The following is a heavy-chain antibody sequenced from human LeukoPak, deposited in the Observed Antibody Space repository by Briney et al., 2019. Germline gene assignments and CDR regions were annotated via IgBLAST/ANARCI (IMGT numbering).Heavy chain of an antibody. CDR1: GGSFSGYY. CDR3: ARGVLVGATRKFDY. CDR2: INHSGST. Sequence: SETLSLTYAVYGGSFSGYYWSWIRQPPGKGLEWIGEINHSGSTNYNPSLKSRVTISVDTSKNQFSLKLSSVTAADTAVYYCARGVLVGATRKFDYWGQGTLVTVSS. D-gene: IGHD1-26*01. V-gene: IGHV4-34*01. J-gene: IGHJ4*02.